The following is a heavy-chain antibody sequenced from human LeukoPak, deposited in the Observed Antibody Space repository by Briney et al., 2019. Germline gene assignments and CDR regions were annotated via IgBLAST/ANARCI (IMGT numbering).Heavy chain of an antibody. CDR1: GFTFSSYA. J-gene: IGHJ4*02. V-gene: IGHV3-23*01. CDR2: ISGSGGST. CDR3: AKSKLWLLFYFDY. Sequence: GGSLRLSCAASGFTFSSYALSLVRQAPGEGVGGVSAISGSGGSTYYADSVKSRYTISRDNSKNTLYLQMNSLRAEDTAVYYCAKSKLWLLFYFDYWGQGTLVTVSS. D-gene: IGHD5-18*01.